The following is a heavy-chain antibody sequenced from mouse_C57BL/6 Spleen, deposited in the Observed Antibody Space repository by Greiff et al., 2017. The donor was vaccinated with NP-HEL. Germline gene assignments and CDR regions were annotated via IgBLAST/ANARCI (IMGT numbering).Heavy chain of an antibody. CDR3: ARSYYSKRYFDY. D-gene: IGHD2-5*01. Sequence: VHVKQSGPELVKPGASVKIPCKASGYTFTDYNMDWVKQSHGKSLEWIGDINPNNGGTIYNQKFKGKATLTVDKSSSTAYMELRSLTSEDTAVYYCARSYYSKRYFDYWGQGTTLTVSS. CDR2: INPNNGGT. J-gene: IGHJ2*01. CDR1: GYTFTDYN. V-gene: IGHV1-18*01.